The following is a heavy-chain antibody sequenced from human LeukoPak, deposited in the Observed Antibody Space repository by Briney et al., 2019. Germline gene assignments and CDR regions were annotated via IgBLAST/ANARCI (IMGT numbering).Heavy chain of an antibody. V-gene: IGHV3-48*04. CDR3: AKDRLSFDY. Sequence: PGGSLRLSCAASGITFSNAWMNWVRQAPGKGLEWVSYISSSSSTIYYADSVKGRFTISRDNAKNSLYLQMNSLRAEDTAVYYCAKDRLSFDYWGQGTLVIVSS. CDR1: GITFSNAW. J-gene: IGHJ4*02. CDR2: ISSSSSTI. D-gene: IGHD3-16*02.